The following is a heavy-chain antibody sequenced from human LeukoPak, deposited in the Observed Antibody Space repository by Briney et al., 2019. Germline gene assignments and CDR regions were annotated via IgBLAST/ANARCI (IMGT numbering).Heavy chain of an antibody. J-gene: IGHJ5*02. D-gene: IGHD4-23*01. Sequence: SETLSLTCAVYGGSFSGYYWSWIRQPPGKGLEWIGEINHSGSTNYNPSLKGRVTISVDTSKNQFSLKLSSVTAADTAVYYCARHRTTVVTRWFDPWGQGTLVTVSS. CDR1: GGSFSGYY. CDR3: ARHRTTVVTRWFDP. V-gene: IGHV4-34*01. CDR2: INHSGST.